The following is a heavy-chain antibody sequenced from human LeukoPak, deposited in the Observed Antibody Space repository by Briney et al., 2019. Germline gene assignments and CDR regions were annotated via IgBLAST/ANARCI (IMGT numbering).Heavy chain of an antibody. J-gene: IGHJ6*04. D-gene: IGHD6-13*01. CDR3: ARDQGWAAAAEAV. CDR2: IKQDGSEK. CDR1: GFTFSSYW. Sequence: GGSLRLSCAASGFTFSSYWMSWVRQAPGKGLEWVANIKQDGSEKYYVDSVKGRFTISRDNAKNSLYLQMNSLRAEDTAVYYCARDQGWAAAAEAVWGKGTTVTVSS. V-gene: IGHV3-7*01.